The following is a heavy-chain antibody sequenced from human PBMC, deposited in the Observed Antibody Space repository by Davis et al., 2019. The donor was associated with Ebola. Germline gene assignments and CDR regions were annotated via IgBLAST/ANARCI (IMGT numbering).Heavy chain of an antibody. CDR3: ASLKGSQQPSYYYNGMDV. CDR1: GFTFSSYE. D-gene: IGHD6-13*01. V-gene: IGHV3-48*03. CDR2: ISSSGSTI. Sequence: PGGSLRLSCAASGFTFSSYEMNWVRQAPGKGLEWVSYISSSGSTIYYADSVKGRFTISRDNAKNSPYLQMTSLRAEDTAVYYCASLKGSQQPSYYYNGMDVWGQGTTVTVSS. J-gene: IGHJ6*02.